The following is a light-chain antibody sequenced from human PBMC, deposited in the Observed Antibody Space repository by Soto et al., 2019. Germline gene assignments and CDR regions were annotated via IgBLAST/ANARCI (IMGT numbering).Light chain of an antibody. CDR1: EGISSW. Sequence: DIQMTQSPSSVSASVGHRVTITSRASEGISSWVAWYQQKPGKAPKLLIHAASRLQSGVPTRFSGSGSGTDFTLTISRLQPDYFANYYWQQNNSSPDTFGQGTRVDIK. CDR3: QQNNSSPDT. J-gene: IGKJ1*01. CDR2: AAS. V-gene: IGKV1-12*01.